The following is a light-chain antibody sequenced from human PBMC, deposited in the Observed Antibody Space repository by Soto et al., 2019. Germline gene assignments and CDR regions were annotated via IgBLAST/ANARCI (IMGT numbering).Light chain of an antibody. CDR2: DVS. CDR3: SSYTSSSRVV. Sequence: QSALTQPASVSGSPGQSITISCTGTSSDVGGYNYVYWYQQHPGKAPKLMIYDVSNRPSGVSKRFSGSKSGNTASLTISGLQAEDEADYSCSSYTSSSRVVFGGGTKLTVL. CDR1: SSDVGGYNY. J-gene: IGLJ2*01. V-gene: IGLV2-14*01.